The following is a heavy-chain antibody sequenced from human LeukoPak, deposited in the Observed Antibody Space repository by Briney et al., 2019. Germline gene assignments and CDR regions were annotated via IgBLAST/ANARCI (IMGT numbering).Heavy chain of an antibody. D-gene: IGHD3-3*02. Sequence: ASVKVSCKASGYTSTSPDINWVRQATGRGLEWLGWMNPRDNTGYAQKFQGRVTLTRDKSINTAYMELSSLRSEDTAVDYCARYTQHYGFDIWGQGTMVTVSA. CDR1: GYTSTSPD. J-gene: IGHJ3*02. V-gene: IGHV1-8*01. CDR3: ARYTQHYGFDI. CDR2: MNPRDNT.